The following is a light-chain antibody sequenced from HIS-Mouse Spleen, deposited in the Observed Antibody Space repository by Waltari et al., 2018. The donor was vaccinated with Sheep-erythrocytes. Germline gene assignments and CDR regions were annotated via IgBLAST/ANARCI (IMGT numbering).Light chain of an antibody. Sequence: DVVMTQSPLSLPVTLGQPASISCRSRQRLVHSDGHTYLNWFQQRPGQSPRSLIYKVSNRDSGVPDRFSGSGSGTDFTLKISRVEAEDVGVYYCMQGTHWPPTFGQGTKVEIK. CDR1: QRLVHSDGHTY. V-gene: IGKV2-30*02. J-gene: IGKJ1*01. CDR2: KVS. CDR3: MQGTHWPPT.